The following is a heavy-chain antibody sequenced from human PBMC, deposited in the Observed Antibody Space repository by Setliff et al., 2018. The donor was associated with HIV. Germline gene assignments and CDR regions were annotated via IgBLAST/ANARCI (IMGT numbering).Heavy chain of an antibody. J-gene: IGHJ4*02. CDR3: AKLQEGHVYSHYDS. CDR1: GFTFGEYA. CDR2: ISGSGGGT. Sequence: PGGSLRLSCRASGFTFGEYAMSWVRQAPGKGLEWVSGISGSGGGTYYADSVKGRFTISRDNSQNALYLHMNSLRAEDTAVYYCAKLQEGHVYSHYDSWGQGTLVTVSS. D-gene: IGHD2-21*01. V-gene: IGHV3-23*01.